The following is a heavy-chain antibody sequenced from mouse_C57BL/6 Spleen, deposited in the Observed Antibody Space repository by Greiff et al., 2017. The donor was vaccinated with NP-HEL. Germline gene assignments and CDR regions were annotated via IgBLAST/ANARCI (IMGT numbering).Heavy chain of an antibody. CDR3: ARYITYGFDY. D-gene: IGHD1-1*01. V-gene: IGHV1-82*01. J-gene: IGHJ2*01. Sequence: VQLQQSGPELVKPGASVKISCKASGYAFSSSWMNWVKQRPGKGLEWIGRIYPGDGDTNYNGKFKGKATLTADKSSSTAYMQLSSLTSEDSAVYFCARYITYGFDYWGQGTTLTVSS. CDR2: IYPGDGDT. CDR1: GYAFSSSW.